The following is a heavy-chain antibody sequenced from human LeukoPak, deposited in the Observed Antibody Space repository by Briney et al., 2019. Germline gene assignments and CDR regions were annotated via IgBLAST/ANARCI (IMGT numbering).Heavy chain of an antibody. CDR3: ARIYYDSWSGYSWFDP. CDR1: GLTFSSDW. CDR2: IKHDGSEN. Sequence: AGGSLRLSYVASGLTFSSDWMTWVRQAPGKGLEWLASIKHDGSENYLVDSVKGRFTISRDNAQSSLFLQMDSLRVDDTAVYHCARIYYDSWSGYSWFDPWGQGILVTVSS. J-gene: IGHJ5*02. D-gene: IGHD3-3*01. V-gene: IGHV3-7*01.